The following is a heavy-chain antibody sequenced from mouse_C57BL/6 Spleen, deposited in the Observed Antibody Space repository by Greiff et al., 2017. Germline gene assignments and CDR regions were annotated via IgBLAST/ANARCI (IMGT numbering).Heavy chain of an antibody. CDR3: ARGYGGY. J-gene: IGHJ3*01. Sequence: VMLVESGAELARPGASVKLSCKASGYTFTSYGISWVQQRTGPGLEWIGEIYPRGGTTYYNEMFKGKATLTADKSSSTAYMELRSVTSEDSAVKFCARGYGGYWGQGTMVTVSA. CDR1: GYTFTSYG. D-gene: IGHD2-2*01. V-gene: IGHV1-81*01. CDR2: IYPRGGTT.